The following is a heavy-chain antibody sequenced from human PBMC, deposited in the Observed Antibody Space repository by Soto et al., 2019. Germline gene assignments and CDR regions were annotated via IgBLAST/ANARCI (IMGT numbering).Heavy chain of an antibody. CDR2: IHHSGAT. J-gene: IGHJ6*03. CDR3: ARAAGSPYYMDV. V-gene: IGHV4-34*02. Sequence: QVQLQQWGAGLLKPSETLSLTCDVYGGSFSDYHWNWIRLSPGKGLEWIGEIHHSGATNYNPSLKSRVTLSVDTSKDQFSLGLSSVTAADTGVYYCARAAGSPYYMDVWGRGTTVTVSS. D-gene: IGHD3-10*01. CDR1: GGSFSDYH.